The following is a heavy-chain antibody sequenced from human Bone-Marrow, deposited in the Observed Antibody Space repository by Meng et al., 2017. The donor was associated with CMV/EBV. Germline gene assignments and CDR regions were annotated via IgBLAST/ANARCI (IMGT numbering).Heavy chain of an antibody. D-gene: IGHD4-17*01. CDR3: ARTTVTSSPERYYYYGMDV. J-gene: IGHJ6*02. Sequence: GGSLRLSCAASGFTFSSYAMHWVRQAPGKGLEWVAVISYDGSNKYYADSVKGRFTISRDNSKNTLYLQMNSLRAEDTAVYYYARTTVTSSPERYYYYGMDVWGQGTTVTVSS. CDR1: GFTFSSYA. V-gene: IGHV3-30-3*01. CDR2: ISYDGSNK.